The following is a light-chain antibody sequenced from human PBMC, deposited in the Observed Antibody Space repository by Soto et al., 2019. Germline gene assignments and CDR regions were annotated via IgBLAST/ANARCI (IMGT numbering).Light chain of an antibody. Sequence: QSVLTQPPSVSGAPGQRVIISCTGSSSNIGAGYDVHWYQQLPGTAPKLLIYGNSNRPSGVPDRFSGSKSGTSASLAITGLQAEDEADYYCQSYDSSVSKVVFGGGTKVTVL. J-gene: IGLJ2*01. V-gene: IGLV1-40*01. CDR3: QSYDSSVSKVV. CDR1: SSNIGAGYD. CDR2: GNS.